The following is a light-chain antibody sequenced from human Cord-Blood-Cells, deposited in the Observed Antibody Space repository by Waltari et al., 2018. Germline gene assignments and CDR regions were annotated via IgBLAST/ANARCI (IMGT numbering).Light chain of an antibody. Sequence: QSVLTQPPSVSEAPRQRVTISCSGSSSNIGNNAVNWYQQLPGKAPKLLIYYDDLLPSGVSDRFSGYKSGTSASLAIRGLQSEDEADYYWAAWDDSLNGVVFGGGTKLTVL. J-gene: IGLJ2*01. CDR2: YDD. CDR1: SSNIGNNA. V-gene: IGLV1-36*01. CDR3: AAWDDSLNGVV.